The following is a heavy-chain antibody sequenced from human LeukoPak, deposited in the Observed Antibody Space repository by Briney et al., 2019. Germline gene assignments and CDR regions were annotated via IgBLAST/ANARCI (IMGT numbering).Heavy chain of an antibody. CDR2: INPSGGST. Sequence: ASVKVSCKASGYTFTYYYMHWVRQAPGQGLEWMGIINPSGGSTSYAQKFQGRVTMTRDTSTSTVYMELSSLRSEDTAVYYCARGFVVVAGPYGMDVWGQGTTVTVSS. V-gene: IGHV1-46*01. J-gene: IGHJ6*02. D-gene: IGHD2-15*01. CDR1: GYTFTYYY. CDR3: ARGFVVVAGPYGMDV.